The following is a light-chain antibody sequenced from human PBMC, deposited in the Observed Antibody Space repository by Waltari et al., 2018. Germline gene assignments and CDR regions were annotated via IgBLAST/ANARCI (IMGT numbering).Light chain of an antibody. CDR1: SSNIGSNT. V-gene: IGLV1-44*01. J-gene: IGLJ3*02. CDR2: SNN. CDR3: AAWDDSLNGWV. Sequence: QSVLTQPPSASGTPGQRVTISCSGSSSNIGSNTVNWYQQLPGTPPKLLINSNNQQPAGGPDGFSGSKSCPSASLAIGVRQSEDEADYYCAAWDDSLNGWVFGGGTKLTVL.